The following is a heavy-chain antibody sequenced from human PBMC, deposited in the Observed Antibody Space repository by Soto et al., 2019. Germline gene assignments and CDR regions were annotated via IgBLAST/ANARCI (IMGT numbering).Heavy chain of an antibody. V-gene: IGHV4-59*01. D-gene: IGHD4-17*01. J-gene: IGHJ4*02. CDR1: GGSISSYY. CDR3: ARAARRDYDYGDYLRYFDY. CDR2: IYYSGST. Sequence: SETLSLTCTVSGGSISSYYWSWIRQPPGKGLEWIGYIYYSGSTNYNPSLKSRVTISVDTSKNQFSLKLSSVTAADTAVYYCARAARRDYDYGDYLRYFDYWGQGTLVTVSS.